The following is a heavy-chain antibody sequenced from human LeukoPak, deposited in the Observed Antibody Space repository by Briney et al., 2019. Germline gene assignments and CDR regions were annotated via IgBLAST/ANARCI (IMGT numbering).Heavy chain of an antibody. V-gene: IGHV3-30*02. CDR2: IRYDGSNK. J-gene: IGHJ4*02. Sequence: GGSLRLSCAASGFTFSSYGMHWVRQAPGKGLEWVAFIRYDGSNKYYADSVKGRFTISRDNSKNTLYLQMNSLRAEDTAVYYCASLDSGSCWDFDYWGQGTLVTVSS. CDR3: ASLDSGSCWDFDY. CDR1: GFTFSSYG. D-gene: IGHD1-26*01.